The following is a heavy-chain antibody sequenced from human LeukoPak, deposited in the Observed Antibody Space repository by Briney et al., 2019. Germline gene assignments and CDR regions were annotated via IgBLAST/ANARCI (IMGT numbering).Heavy chain of an antibody. CDR3: ARVDSSGYYRYYFDY. J-gene: IGHJ4*02. Sequence: SETLSLTCAVSGGSISSSNWWSWVRQPPGKGLEWIGEIYHSGSTNYNPSLKSRVTISVDTSKNQFSLKLSSVTAADTAVYYCARVDSSGYYRYYFDYWGQGTLVTVSS. V-gene: IGHV4-4*02. D-gene: IGHD3-22*01. CDR1: GGSISSSNW. CDR2: IYHSGST.